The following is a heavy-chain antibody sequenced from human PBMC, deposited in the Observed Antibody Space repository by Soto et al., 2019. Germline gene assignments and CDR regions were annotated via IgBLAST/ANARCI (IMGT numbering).Heavy chain of an antibody. J-gene: IGHJ6*03. D-gene: IGHD4-17*01. CDR1: GFTFSNAW. Sequence: GGSLRLSCAASGFTFSNAWMSWVRQAPGKGLEWVGRIKSKTDVGTTDYAAPVKGRFTISRDDSKNTLYLQMNSLKTEDTAVYYCTTVGGDYGLGYYYYMDVWGKGTTVTVSS. CDR3: TTVGGDYGLGYYYYMDV. CDR2: IKSKTDVGTT. V-gene: IGHV3-15*01.